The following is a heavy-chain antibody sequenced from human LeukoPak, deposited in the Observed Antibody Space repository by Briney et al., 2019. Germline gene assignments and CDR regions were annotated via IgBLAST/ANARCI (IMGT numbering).Heavy chain of an antibody. V-gene: IGHV3-23*01. D-gene: IGHD1-26*01. J-gene: IGHJ4*02. Sequence: GGSLRLSFAASGFTFSSYAMSWVRQAPGKGLEWVSAISGSGGSTYYADSVKGRFTISRDNSKNTLYLQMNSLRAEDTAVYYCAKDRVGATLYFDCWGQGTLVTVSS. CDR3: AKDRVGATLYFDC. CDR1: GFTFSSYA. CDR2: ISGSGGST.